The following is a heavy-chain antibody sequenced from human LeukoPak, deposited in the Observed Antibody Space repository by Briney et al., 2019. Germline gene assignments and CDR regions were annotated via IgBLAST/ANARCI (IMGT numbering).Heavy chain of an antibody. V-gene: IGHV4-34*01. Sequence: SETLSLTCAVYGGSFSGYYWSWIRQPPGKGLEWIGEINHSGSTNYNPSLKSRVTISVDTSKNQFSLKLSSVTAADTAVYYCARSPGPRITIFDWGQGTLVTVSS. D-gene: IGHD3-3*01. J-gene: IGHJ4*02. CDR2: INHSGST. CDR1: GGSFSGYY. CDR3: ARSPGPRITIFD.